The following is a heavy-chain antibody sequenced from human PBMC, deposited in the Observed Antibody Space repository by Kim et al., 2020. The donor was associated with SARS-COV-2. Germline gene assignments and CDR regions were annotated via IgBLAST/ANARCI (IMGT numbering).Heavy chain of an antibody. D-gene: IGHD3-10*01. J-gene: IGHJ6*02. V-gene: IGHV4-4*02. CDR3: ARGGGRGVGAYYGMDV. CDR2: IYHSGST. CDR1: GGSISSSNW. Sequence: SETLSLTCAVSGGSISSSNWWSWVRQPPGKGLEWIGEIYHSGSTNYNPSLKSRVTISVDKSKNQFSLKLSSVTAADTAVYYCARGGGRGVGAYYGMDVWGQGTTVTVSS.